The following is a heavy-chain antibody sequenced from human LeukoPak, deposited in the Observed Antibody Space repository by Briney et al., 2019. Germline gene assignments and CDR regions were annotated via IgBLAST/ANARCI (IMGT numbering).Heavy chain of an antibody. CDR3: ARQASRFDYGGNWDAFDI. V-gene: IGHV5-51*01. CDR2: IYPGDSDT. Sequence: GESLKISCQGSGYSFTSYWIGWVRQMPGKGLEWMGIIYPGDSDTRYSPSFQGQVTISADKSISTAYLQWSSLKASDTAMYYCARQASRFDYGGNWDAFDIWGQGTMVTVSS. J-gene: IGHJ3*02. D-gene: IGHD4-23*01. CDR1: GYSFTSYW.